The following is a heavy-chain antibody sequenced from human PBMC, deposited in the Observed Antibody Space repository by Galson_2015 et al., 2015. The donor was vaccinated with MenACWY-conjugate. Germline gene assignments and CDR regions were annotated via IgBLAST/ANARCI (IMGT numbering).Heavy chain of an antibody. CDR1: GFIFSRYN. D-gene: IGHD2-21*02. J-gene: IGHJ3*01. Sequence: SLRLSCAPSGFIFSRYNMNWVRQAPGKGLEWVASIIGGNYTYYADSVKGRFTISSDNAKSSLYLQMNSRLAEDTAVYYCARDTRQMVTAKWGQGTLVPVSS. CDR2: IIGGNYT. CDR3: ARDTRQMVTAK. V-gene: IGHV3-21*06.